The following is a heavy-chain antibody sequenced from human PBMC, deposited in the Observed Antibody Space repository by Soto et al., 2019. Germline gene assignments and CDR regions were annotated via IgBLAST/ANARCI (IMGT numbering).Heavy chain of an antibody. V-gene: IGHV1-69*13. Sequence: ASVKVSCKASGGTFSSYAISWVRQAPGQGLEWMGGIIPIFGTANYAQKFQGRVTITADESTSTAYMELSSLRSEDTAVYYCARSRYSSSSPFYWFDPWGQGTLVPVSS. CDR1: GGTFSSYA. J-gene: IGHJ5*02. CDR3: ARSRYSSSSPFYWFDP. D-gene: IGHD6-6*01. CDR2: IIPIFGTA.